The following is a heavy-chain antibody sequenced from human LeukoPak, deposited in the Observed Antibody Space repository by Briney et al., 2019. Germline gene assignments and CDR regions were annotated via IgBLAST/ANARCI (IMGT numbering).Heavy chain of an antibody. CDR2: ISYDGSNK. CDR1: GFTFSSYA. Sequence: GGSLRLSCAASGFTFSSYAMHWVRQAPGKGLEWVAVISYDGSNKYYADSVTGRFTISRDNSKNTLYLQMNSLRAEDTAVYYCARAPDIVVVPAAIDYWGQGTLVTVSS. J-gene: IGHJ4*02. CDR3: ARAPDIVVVPAAIDY. D-gene: IGHD2-2*01. V-gene: IGHV3-30*04.